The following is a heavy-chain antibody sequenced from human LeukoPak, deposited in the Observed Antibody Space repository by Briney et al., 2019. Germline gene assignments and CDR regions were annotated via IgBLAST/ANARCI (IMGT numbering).Heavy chain of an antibody. Sequence: SVKVSCKASGYTFTSYYMHWVRQAPGQGLEWMGGIIPIFGTANYAQKFQGRVTITADESTSTAYMELSSLRSEDTAVYYCARGDEYYFDYWGQGTLVTVSS. CDR3: ARGDEYYFDY. CDR2: IIPIFGTA. CDR1: GYTFTSYY. J-gene: IGHJ4*02. V-gene: IGHV1-69*13.